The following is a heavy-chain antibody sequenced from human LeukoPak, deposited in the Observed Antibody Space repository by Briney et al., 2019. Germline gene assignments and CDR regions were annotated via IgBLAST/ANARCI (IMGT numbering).Heavy chain of an antibody. CDR1: GFSLSTSGMC. CDR2: IDWDDGK. Sequence: GSGPTLVNPTQTLTLTCTFSGFSLSTSGMCVSWIRQPPGKALEWLALIDWDDGKYYSTSLKTRLTISKDTSKNQVVLTMTNMDPVDTATYYCARTGFIYSSSSWSWFDPWGQGTLVTVSS. V-gene: IGHV2-70*01. CDR3: ARTGFIYSSSSWSWFDP. D-gene: IGHD6-6*01. J-gene: IGHJ5*02.